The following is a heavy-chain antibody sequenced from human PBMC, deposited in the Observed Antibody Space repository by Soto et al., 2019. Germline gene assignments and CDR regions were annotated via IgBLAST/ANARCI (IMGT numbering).Heavy chain of an antibody. CDR3: AKDTYYYDGSDYYTYDH. CDR1: GFTFSNYA. D-gene: IGHD3-22*01. CDR2: ISYDGSNK. V-gene: IGHV3-30-3*01. J-gene: IGHJ4*02. Sequence: PGGSLRLSCAASGFTFSNYAMHWVRQAPGKGLEWVAVISYDGSNKNYADSVKGRFTISRDNSRNTLDLQMNSLRAEDTAVYYCAKDTYYYDGSDYYTYDHWGQGNQVTVSS.